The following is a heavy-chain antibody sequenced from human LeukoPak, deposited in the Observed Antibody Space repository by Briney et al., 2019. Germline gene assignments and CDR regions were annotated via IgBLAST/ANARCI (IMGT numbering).Heavy chain of an antibody. CDR2: INPNSGGT. D-gene: IGHD2-21*02. Sequence: ASVKVSCKASGYTFTGYYMHWVRQAPGQGLEWMGRINPNSGGTNYAQKFQGRVTMTRDTSISTAYMELRSLRSDDAAVYYCARGVSDGGSFDYWGQGTLVTVSS. V-gene: IGHV1-2*06. J-gene: IGHJ4*02. CDR3: ARGVSDGGSFDY. CDR1: GYTFTGYY.